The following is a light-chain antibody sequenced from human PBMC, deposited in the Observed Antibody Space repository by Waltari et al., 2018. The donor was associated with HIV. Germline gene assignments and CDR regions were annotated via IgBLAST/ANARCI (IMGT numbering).Light chain of an antibody. CDR3: ATWDDTPTGHVL. V-gene: IGLV1-44*01. CDR2: SNN. CDR1: TSNIGTNV. J-gene: IGLJ2*01. Sequence: QSVLAQPPSVSGTPGQRVPISCSGTTSNIGTNVVTWYQQVPGTAPKLLISSNNQRPSGVPDRFPGFKSGTAASLAINGLQSEDEADYYCATWDDTPTGHVLFGGGTKVTVL.